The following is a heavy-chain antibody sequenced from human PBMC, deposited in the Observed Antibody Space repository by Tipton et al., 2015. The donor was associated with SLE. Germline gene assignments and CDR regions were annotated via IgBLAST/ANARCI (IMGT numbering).Heavy chain of an antibody. V-gene: IGHV4-39*07. J-gene: IGHJ4*02. Sequence: TLSLTCTVSGGSISSSSYYWGWIRQPPGKGLEWIGSIYYRGSTYYNPSLKSRVTISVDTSKNQFSLKLSSVTAADTAVYYCARDLIRAGCFDYWGQGTLVTVSS. CDR2: IYYRGST. CDR1: GGSISSSSYY. D-gene: IGHD3-10*01. CDR3: ARDLIRAGCFDY.